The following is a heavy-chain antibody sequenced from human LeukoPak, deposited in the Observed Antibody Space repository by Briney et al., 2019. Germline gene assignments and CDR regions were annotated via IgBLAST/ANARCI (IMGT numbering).Heavy chain of an antibody. CDR2: TWYDGSNK. V-gene: IGHV3-33*01. Sequence: GGSLRLSCAASGFTFSSYGMHWVRQAPGKGLEWVAFTWYDGSNKYYADSVKGPFTISRDNSKSTLYLQMNSLRAEDTAVYYCARLLSNTFYYGSGSHLDYWGQGTLVPVSS. CDR3: ARLLSNTFYYGSGSHLDY. D-gene: IGHD3-10*01. CDR1: GFTFSSYG. J-gene: IGHJ4*02.